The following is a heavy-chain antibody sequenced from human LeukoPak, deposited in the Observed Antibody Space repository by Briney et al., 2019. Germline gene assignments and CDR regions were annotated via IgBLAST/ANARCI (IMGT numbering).Heavy chain of an antibody. J-gene: IGHJ5*02. D-gene: IGHD2-2*01. CDR2: ISAYNGNT. CDR3: ARDRDIVVVPAATEAFDP. Sequence: ASVKVSCTASGYTFTSYGISWVRQAPGQGLEWMGWISAYNGNTNYAQKLQGRVTMTTDTSTSTAYMELRSLRSDDTAVYYCARDRDIVVVPAATEAFDPWGQGTLVTVSS. CDR1: GYTFTSYG. V-gene: IGHV1-18*01.